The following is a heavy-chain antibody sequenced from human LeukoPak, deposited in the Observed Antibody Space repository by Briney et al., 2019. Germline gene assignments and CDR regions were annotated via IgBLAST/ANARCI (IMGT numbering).Heavy chain of an antibody. CDR3: ARDYDSSGYYYGGDY. CDR2: ISAYNGNT. V-gene: IGHV1-18*01. CDR1: GYTFTIYG. Sequence: ASVTVSFKGSGYTFTIYGISWVRQAPEQGVEGMGWISAYNGNTNYAQKLQGRVTMTTDTSTSTAYMELRSLRSDDTAVYYCARDYDSSGYYYGGDYWGQGTLVTVSS. D-gene: IGHD3-22*01. J-gene: IGHJ4*02.